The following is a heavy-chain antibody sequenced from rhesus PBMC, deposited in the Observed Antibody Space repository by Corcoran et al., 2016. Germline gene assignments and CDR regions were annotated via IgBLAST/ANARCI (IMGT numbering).Heavy chain of an antibody. Sequence: QVQLQESGQGLGKPPETLSLTAAVSGYPISRGYSCGWIRTPPGHGLEWIGHMSSGGSNYLNPSLKSRVTLSVDTSKNQFSLKLSSVTAADTAVYYCASLDYGSSYEYFEFWGQGALVTVSS. V-gene: IGHV4S14*01. CDR3: ASLDYGSSYEYFEF. CDR2: MSSGGSN. J-gene: IGHJ1*01. D-gene: IGHD4-29*01. CDR1: GYPISRGYS.